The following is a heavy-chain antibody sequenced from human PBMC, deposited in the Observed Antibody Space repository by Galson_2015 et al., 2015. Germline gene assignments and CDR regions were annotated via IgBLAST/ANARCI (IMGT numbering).Heavy chain of an antibody. V-gene: IGHV3-7*05. J-gene: IGHJ4*02. CDR1: GISFLSYW. CDR2: IKRDGSER. Sequence: SLRLSCAASGISFLSYWMTWVRQSPGKGLEWVATIKRDGSERYYVDSVRGRFTISRDNAQRSLFLQMNSLTVEDTAAYYCRVQWIHQWGPGTLVTVSS. D-gene: IGHD1-26*01. CDR3: RVQWIHQ.